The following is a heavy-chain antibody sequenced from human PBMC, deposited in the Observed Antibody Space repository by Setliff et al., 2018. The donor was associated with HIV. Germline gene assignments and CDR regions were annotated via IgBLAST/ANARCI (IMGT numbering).Heavy chain of an antibody. CDR3: ARGGAFCGRDSCYYLDY. J-gene: IGHJ4*02. D-gene: IGHD2-21*02. CDR1: GGSISNYY. Sequence: SETLSLTCTVSGGSISNYYWSWIRQPPGKGLEWIGYIYYSGSTNYNPSLKSRVTILVDSSRNQFSLRLSSVTAADTAVYYCARGGAFCGRDSCYYLDYWGQGNPVTVSS. CDR2: IYYSGST. V-gene: IGHV4-59*08.